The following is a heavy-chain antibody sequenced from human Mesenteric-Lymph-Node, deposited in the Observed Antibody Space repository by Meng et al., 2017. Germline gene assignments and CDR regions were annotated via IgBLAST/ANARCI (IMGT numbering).Heavy chain of an antibody. CDR2: INPNRGGT. D-gene: IGHD1-26*01. V-gene: IGHV1-2*02. CDR3: AREAVGGTGVEPGLPTAGDAFDI. Sequence: SVQVSCKASGYTFTGYYMHWVRQAPGQGREWMGWINPNRGGTNYAQKLQGRVTMTRDTSISTAYMERSRLRSDDTAVYYCAREAVGGTGVEPGLPTAGDAFDIWGQGTMVTVSS. J-gene: IGHJ3*02. CDR1: GYTFTGYY.